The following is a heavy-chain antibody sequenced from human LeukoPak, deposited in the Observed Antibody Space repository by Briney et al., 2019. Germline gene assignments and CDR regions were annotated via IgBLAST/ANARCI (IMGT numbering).Heavy chain of an antibody. J-gene: IGHJ4*02. D-gene: IGHD3-9*01. CDR3: AKDYDILTGYPDFDY. Sequence: GGSLRLSCTASGFTFSSHNMNWVRQAPGKGLEWVSSISSSSSYIYYADSVKGRFTISRDNAENSLYLQMNSLRAEDTAVYYCAKDYDILTGYPDFDYWGQGTLVTVSS. CDR1: GFTFSSHN. V-gene: IGHV3-21*01. CDR2: ISSSSSYI.